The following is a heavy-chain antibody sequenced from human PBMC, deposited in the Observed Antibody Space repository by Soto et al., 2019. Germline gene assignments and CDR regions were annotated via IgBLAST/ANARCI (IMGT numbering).Heavy chain of an antibody. D-gene: IGHD3-10*01. V-gene: IGHV4-34*01. J-gene: IGHJ6*02. CDR3: ASLYGSGSYYGYYYGMDV. CDR1: GGSFSGYY. Sequence: SETLSVTCAVYGGSFSGYYWRWIRQPPGKGLEWIGEINHSGSTNYNPSLKSRVTISVDTSKNQFSLKLSSVTAADTAVYYCASLYGSGSYYGYYYGMDVWGQGTTVTVS. CDR2: INHSGST.